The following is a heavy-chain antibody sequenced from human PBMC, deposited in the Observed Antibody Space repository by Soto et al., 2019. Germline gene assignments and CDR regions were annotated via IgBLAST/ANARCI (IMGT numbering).Heavy chain of an antibody. CDR1: GGSISSGGYY. CDR2: IYYSGST. J-gene: IGHJ6*02. V-gene: IGHV4-31*03. CDR3: ARFWRGPAAIYYYYGMDV. D-gene: IGHD2-2*01. Sequence: QVQLQESGPGLVKPSQTLSLTCTVSGGSISSGGYYWSWIRQHPGKGLEWIGDIYYSGSTYYNPSLNSRFTRAVNTAKNHFSLKRSSVTAADTAVYYCARFWRGPAAIYYYYGMDVWGQGTTVTVSS.